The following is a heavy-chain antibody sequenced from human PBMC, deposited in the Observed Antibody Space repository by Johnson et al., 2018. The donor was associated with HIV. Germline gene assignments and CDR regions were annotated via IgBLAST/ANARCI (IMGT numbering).Heavy chain of an antibody. V-gene: IGHV3-30-3*01. CDR1: GFTFSNYA. Sequence: QEKLVESGGGVVQPGKSLTLSCAASGFTFSNYAMHWVRQAPGKGLEWVAILPYDGSNKYYADSVKGRFTISRDNSKNTLYLQMSSLRPEDTAVYYCARGGLWLGGYDAFDIWGQGTMVTVSS. J-gene: IGHJ3*02. CDR3: ARGGLWLGGYDAFDI. CDR2: LPYDGSNK. D-gene: IGHD3-10*01.